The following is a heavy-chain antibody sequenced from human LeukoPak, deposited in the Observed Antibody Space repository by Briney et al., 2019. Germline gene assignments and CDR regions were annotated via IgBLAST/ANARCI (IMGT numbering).Heavy chain of an antibody. V-gene: IGHV4-39*07. D-gene: IGHD3-10*01. Sequence: SETLSLTCIVSGGSISSGSYYWGWIRQPPGKGLEWIGNIYYSGNTYYNPSLKSRVTISLDTSKNQFSLKLSSVTAADTALYYCAREVGRLSLGDYHPGYWGQGTLVTVSS. CDR1: GGSISSGSYY. CDR2: IYYSGNT. CDR3: AREVGRLSLGDYHPGY. J-gene: IGHJ4*02.